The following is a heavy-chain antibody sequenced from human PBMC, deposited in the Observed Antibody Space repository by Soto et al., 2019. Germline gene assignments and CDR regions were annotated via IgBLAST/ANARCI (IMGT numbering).Heavy chain of an antibody. D-gene: IGHD3-10*01. CDR1: GFTFSNAW. Sequence: GGSLRLSCAASGFTFSNAWMSWVRQAPGKGLEWVGRIKSKTDGGTTDYAAPVKGRFTISRDDSKNTLYLQMNSLKTEDTAVYYCTTDRVLLWFGELLSDDAFDIWGQGTMVTVSS. V-gene: IGHV3-15*01. J-gene: IGHJ3*02. CDR3: TTDRVLLWFGELLSDDAFDI. CDR2: IKSKTDGGTT.